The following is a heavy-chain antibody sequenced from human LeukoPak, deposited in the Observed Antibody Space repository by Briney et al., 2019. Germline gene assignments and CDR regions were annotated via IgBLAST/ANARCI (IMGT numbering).Heavy chain of an antibody. J-gene: IGHJ5*02. CDR2: MKLDGSEE. D-gene: IGHD2-15*01. CDR1: GFTFRSYW. Sequence: GGSLRLSCAASGFTFRSYWMSGVGQAPGKGLEWVANMKLDGSEEYYVDSVKGRFTISSDNAKNSQYLQMNSLRVDDTAVYYCARWARYCSSGSCYSWFDPWGQGTLVTVSS. CDR3: ARWARYCSSGSCYSWFDP. V-gene: IGHV3-7*01.